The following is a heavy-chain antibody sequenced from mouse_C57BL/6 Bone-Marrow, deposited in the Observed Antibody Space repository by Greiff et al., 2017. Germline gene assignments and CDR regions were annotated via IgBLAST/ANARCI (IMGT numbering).Heavy chain of an antibody. V-gene: IGHV5-9-1*02. Sequence: EVQLVDSGEGLVKPGGSLKLSCAASGFTFSSYAMSWVRQTPEKRLEWVAYISSGGDYIYYADTVKGRFTISRDNARNTLYLQMSSLKSEDTAMYYCTRGPITTVVDWYFDVWGTGTTVTVSS. CDR3: TRGPITTVVDWYFDV. D-gene: IGHD1-1*01. CDR1: GFTFSSYA. CDR2: ISSGGDYI. J-gene: IGHJ1*03.